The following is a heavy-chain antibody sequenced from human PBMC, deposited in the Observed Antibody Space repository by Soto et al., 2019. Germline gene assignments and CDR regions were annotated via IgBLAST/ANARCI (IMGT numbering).Heavy chain of an antibody. CDR2: IHYRANS. V-gene: IGHV4-39*01. D-gene: IGHD3-3*02. CDR1: GDSISSSSYY. Sequence: SETLSLTCAVSGDSISSSSYYWAWIRQPPGKGLEWIGSIHYRANSYYSPSLKSRITISVDTSKNQISLRPSSVTAADTAVYYCARPLQLAVSGFDPWGQGXLVTVYS. CDR3: ARPLQLAVSGFDP. J-gene: IGHJ5*02.